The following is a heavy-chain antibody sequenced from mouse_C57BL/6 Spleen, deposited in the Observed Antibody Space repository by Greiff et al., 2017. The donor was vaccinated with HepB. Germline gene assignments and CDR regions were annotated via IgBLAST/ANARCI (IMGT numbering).Heavy chain of an antibody. CDR3: ARGDNYYGNYCWYFDV. CDR1: GYTFTSYG. D-gene: IGHD2-1*01. V-gene: IGHV1-81*01. CDR2: IYPRSGNT. J-gene: IGHJ1*03. Sequence: QVQLKQSGAELARPGASVKLSCKASGYTFTSYGISWVKQRTGQGLEWIGEIYPRSGNTYYNEKFKGKATLTADKSSSTAYMELRSLTSEDSAVYFCARGDNYYGNYCWYFDVWGTGTTVTVSS.